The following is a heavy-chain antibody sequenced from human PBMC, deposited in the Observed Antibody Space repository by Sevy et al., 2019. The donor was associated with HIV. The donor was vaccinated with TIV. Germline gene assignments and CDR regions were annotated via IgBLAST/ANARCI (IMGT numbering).Heavy chain of an antibody. CDR1: GLTFSSYS. V-gene: IGHV3-21*01. Sequence: GGSLRLSCAASGLTFSSYSMNWIRQAPGKGLEWVSAISSSSSYIYYADSVKGRFTISRDNAKNSLYLQMNSLRAEDTAVYYCARDSVGATGYYYYGMDVWGHGTTVTVSS. D-gene: IGHD1-26*01. CDR3: ARDSVGATGYYYYGMDV. CDR2: ISSSSSYI. J-gene: IGHJ6*02.